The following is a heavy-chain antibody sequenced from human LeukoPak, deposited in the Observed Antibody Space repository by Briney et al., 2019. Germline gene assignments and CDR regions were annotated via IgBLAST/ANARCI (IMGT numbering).Heavy chain of an antibody. J-gene: IGHJ4*02. V-gene: IGHV4-39*01. D-gene: IGHD1-26*01. CDR3: ARHPKKNGIVGATIYD. Sequence: SETLSLTCSASGGSISSSSYYWGWIRQPPEKGLEWIGSIYYSGSTYYNPSLKSRVTISVDTSKNQFSLKLSSVTAADTAVYYCARHPKKNGIVGATIYDWGQGTLVTVSS. CDR2: IYYSGST. CDR1: GGSISSSSYY.